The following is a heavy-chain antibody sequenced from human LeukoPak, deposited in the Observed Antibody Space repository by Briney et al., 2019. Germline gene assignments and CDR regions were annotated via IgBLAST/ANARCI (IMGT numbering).Heavy chain of an antibody. Sequence: SETLSLTCAVYGGSFSGYYWSWIRQPPGKGLEWIGEINHSGSTNYNPSLKSRVTISVDTSKNQFSLKLSSVTAADTAVYYCARSAAGTRREIDYWGQGTLVTVSS. V-gene: IGHV4-34*01. J-gene: IGHJ4*02. CDR2: INHSGST. D-gene: IGHD6-13*01. CDR1: GGSFSGYY. CDR3: ARSAAGTRREIDY.